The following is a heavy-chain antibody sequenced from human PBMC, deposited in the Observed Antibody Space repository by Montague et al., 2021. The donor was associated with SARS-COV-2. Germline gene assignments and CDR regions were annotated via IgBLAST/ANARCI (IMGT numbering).Heavy chain of an antibody. J-gene: IGHJ4*02. V-gene: IGHV4-38-2*02. CDR1: GYSISSCYY. CDR3: ARHVRYYDFWSGRAKTSPDY. D-gene: IGHD3-3*01. Sequence: SETLSLTCTVSGYSISSCYYWGWIRQPPGKGLEWIGSIYHSGSTXYNPPLRSRVTISVGTSNNQFSLKLSSVTAADTAEYYCARHVRYYDFWSGRAKTSPDYWGQGPRVTVSS. CDR2: IYHSGST.